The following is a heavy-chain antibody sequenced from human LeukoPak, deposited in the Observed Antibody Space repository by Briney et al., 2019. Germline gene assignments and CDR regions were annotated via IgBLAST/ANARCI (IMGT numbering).Heavy chain of an antibody. J-gene: IGHJ5*02. V-gene: IGHV1-8*03. Sequence: HVASVKVSCKASGYTFTSYDINWVRQATGQGLEWMGWMNPNSGNTGYAQKFQGRVTITRNTSISTAYMELSSLRSEDTAVYYCARDNSVEDTAWWFDPWGQGTLVTVSS. D-gene: IGHD4-23*01. CDR1: GYTFTSYD. CDR3: ARDNSVEDTAWWFDP. CDR2: MNPNSGNT.